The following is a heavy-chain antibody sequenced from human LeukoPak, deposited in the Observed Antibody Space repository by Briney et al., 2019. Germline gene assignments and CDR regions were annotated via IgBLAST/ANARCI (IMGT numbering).Heavy chain of an antibody. CDR1: GASISSYY. D-gene: IGHD3-22*01. V-gene: IGHV4-4*07. Sequence: PSETLSLTCTVSGASISSYYWSGIRQPAGKGLEWTGRIYTSGSTNYNPSVKSRVTISVDKSKNQFSLKMNSVTAADTAVYYCARDYYDSSGYYGRGGYYYMDVWGKGTTVTVSS. CDR3: ARDYYDSSGYYGRGGYYYMDV. CDR2: IYTSGST. J-gene: IGHJ6*03.